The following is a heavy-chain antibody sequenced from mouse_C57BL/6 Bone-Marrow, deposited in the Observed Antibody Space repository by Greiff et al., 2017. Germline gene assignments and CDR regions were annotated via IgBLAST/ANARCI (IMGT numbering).Heavy chain of an antibody. CDR3: TRSYYCAWFAY. D-gene: IGHD1-1*01. CDR1: GYTFTDYE. Sequence: QVQLQQSGAELVRPGASVTLSCKDSGYTFTDYEMHWVKQTPVHGLAWIGAIDPETGGTAYNQKFKGKAILTADKSSSTAYMELRSLTSEDSAVYYCTRSYYCAWFAYWGQGTLVTVSA. J-gene: IGHJ3*01. V-gene: IGHV1-15*01. CDR2: IDPETGGT.